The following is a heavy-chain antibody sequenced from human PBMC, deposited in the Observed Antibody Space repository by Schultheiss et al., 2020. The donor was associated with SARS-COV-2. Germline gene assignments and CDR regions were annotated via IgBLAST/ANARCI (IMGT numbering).Heavy chain of an antibody. Sequence: GGSLRLSCAASGFTFSNAWMSWVRQAPGKGLEWVGRIKSKTDGGTTDYAAPVKGRFTISRDDSKNTLYLQMNSLKTEDTAVYYCTTVQVWVVGAMWDYWGQGTLVTVSS. V-gene: IGHV3-15*01. J-gene: IGHJ4*02. CDR3: TTVQVWVVGAMWDY. CDR1: GFTFSNAW. CDR2: IKSKTDGGTT. D-gene: IGHD1-26*01.